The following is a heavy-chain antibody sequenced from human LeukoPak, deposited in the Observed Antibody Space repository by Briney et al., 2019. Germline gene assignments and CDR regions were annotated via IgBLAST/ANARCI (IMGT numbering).Heavy chain of an antibody. V-gene: IGHV3-74*01. CDR1: GFTFSSHW. D-gene: IGHD3-10*01. CDR2: INSDGSST. CDR3: AREDYYGSGSYPDY. J-gene: IGHJ4*02. Sequence: GGSLRLSCAAPGFTFSSHWMHWVRQAPGKGLVWVSRINSDGSSTSYADSVKGRFTISRDNAKNTLYLQMNSLRVEDTAVYYCAREDYYGSGSYPDYWGQGTLVTVSS.